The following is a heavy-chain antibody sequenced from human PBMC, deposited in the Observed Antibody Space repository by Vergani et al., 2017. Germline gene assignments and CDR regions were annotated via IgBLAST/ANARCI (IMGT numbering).Heavy chain of an antibody. CDR2: IYYSGST. D-gene: IGHD6-6*01. V-gene: IGHV4-59*08. J-gene: IGHJ4*02. Sequence: QVQLQESGPGLVKPSETLSLTCTVSGGSISSYYWSWIRQPPGKGLEWIGYIYYSGSTNYNPSLKSRVTISVDTSKNQFSLKLSSVTAADTAVYYCARHHRYSSSSLDYWGQGTLVTVSS. CDR3: ARHHRYSSSSLDY. CDR1: GGSISSYY.